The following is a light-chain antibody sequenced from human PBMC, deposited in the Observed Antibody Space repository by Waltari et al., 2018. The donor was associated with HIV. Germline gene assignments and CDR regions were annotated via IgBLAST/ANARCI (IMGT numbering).Light chain of an antibody. CDR2: ELS. J-gene: IGLJ3*02. V-gene: IGLV2-14*03. Sequence: QSALTQPASISGSPGQSVTISCTGINSDLQLYDSVSWYQQLPAKAPQLIIFELSVRPSGISHRFSGSKSGNTASLTISGLQAEDEAHYYCCAYARNSSLWAFGGGTKLTVL. CDR1: NSDLQLYDS. CDR3: CAYARNSSLWA.